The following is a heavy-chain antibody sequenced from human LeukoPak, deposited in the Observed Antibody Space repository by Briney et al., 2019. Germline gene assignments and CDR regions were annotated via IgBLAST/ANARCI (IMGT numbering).Heavy chain of an antibody. CDR2: IYPGDSDT. J-gene: IGHJ4*02. D-gene: IGHD3-10*01. Sequence: GESLKISCKGSGYSFTSYWIGWVRQMPGKGLEWMGIIYPGDSDTRYSPSFQGQVTISADKSISTAYLQWSSLKASDTATYYCARQRYYGSGSYYTLGYWGQGTLVTVSS. CDR1: GYSFTSYW. CDR3: ARQRYYGSGSYYTLGY. V-gene: IGHV5-51*01.